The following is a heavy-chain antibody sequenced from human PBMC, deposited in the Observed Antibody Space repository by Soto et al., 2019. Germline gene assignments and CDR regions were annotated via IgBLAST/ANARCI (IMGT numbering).Heavy chain of an antibody. CDR2: IYYSGST. J-gene: IGHJ5*02. CDR3: ARYYDFWSGYLNWFDP. D-gene: IGHD3-3*01. CDR1: GGSIRSHY. Sequence: SESVSHTGTVAGGSIRSHYWSWNRQPPGKGLEWIGYIYYSGSTNYNPSLKSRVTISVDTSKNQFSLKLSSVTAADPAVYYCARYYDFWSGYLNWFDPWGQGTLVTVSS. V-gene: IGHV4-59*11.